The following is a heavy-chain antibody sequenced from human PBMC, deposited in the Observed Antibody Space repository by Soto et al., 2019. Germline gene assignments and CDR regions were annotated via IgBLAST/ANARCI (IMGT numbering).Heavy chain of an antibody. J-gene: IGHJ6*02. Sequence: QVQLVQSGAEVKNPGASVKVSCKASGYTFTRYGIGWARQAPGQGLEWMGWINTYNGNTNYAQNVPGRATLTTDTSTSTAYMEPRSLTSNDTAIYYCAMVDVYVTPSPQDVWGQGTTVIVSS. CDR1: GYTFTRYG. CDR2: INTYNGNT. V-gene: IGHV1-18*01. D-gene: IGHD3-16*01. CDR3: AMVDVYVTPSPQDV.